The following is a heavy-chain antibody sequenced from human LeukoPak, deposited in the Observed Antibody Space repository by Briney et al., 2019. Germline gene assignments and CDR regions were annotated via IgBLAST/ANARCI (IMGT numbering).Heavy chain of an antibody. V-gene: IGHV4-4*07. J-gene: IGHJ4*02. CDR3: ARDSMTTVRTPEFDF. CDR2: ISTSGSS. Sequence: SETLSLTCTVSGGSISNYYWSWIRQPAGKGLEWIGRISTSGSSNYNPSLKSRVTMSVDTSKNQFSLNLSSVTAADTAVYYCARDSMTTVRTPEFDFWGQGTLVTVSS. CDR1: GGSISNYY. D-gene: IGHD4-23*01.